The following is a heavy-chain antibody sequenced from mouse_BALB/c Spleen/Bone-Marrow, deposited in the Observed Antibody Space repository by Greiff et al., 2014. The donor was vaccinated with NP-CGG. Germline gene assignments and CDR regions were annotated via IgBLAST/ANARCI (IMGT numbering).Heavy chain of an antibody. CDR1: GYTFTSYW. V-gene: IGHV1-87*01. J-gene: IGHJ3*01. Sequence: QVQLQQPGAELARPGASVKLSCKASGYTFTSYWMQWVKQRPGQGLEWIGAIYPGDGDTRYTQKFKGKATLTADKSSSTAYVQLSSLASEDSAVYYCAYGTPFAYWGQGTLVTVSA. CDR3: AYGTPFAY. D-gene: IGHD2-1*01. CDR2: IYPGDGDT.